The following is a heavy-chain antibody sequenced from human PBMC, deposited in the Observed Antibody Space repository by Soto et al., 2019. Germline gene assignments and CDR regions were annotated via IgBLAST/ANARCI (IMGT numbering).Heavy chain of an antibody. CDR3: ARLRGDHAIGNWFDP. Sequence: SETLSLTCAVYGGTFSGYYWSWIRQPPGKSLEWIGYIYHSGSTYYNPSLKSRVTISVDRSKNQFSLKLSSVTAADTAVYYCARLRGDHAIGNWFDPWGQGTLVTV. D-gene: IGHD3-16*01. V-gene: IGHV4-30-2*01. CDR1: GGTFSGYY. J-gene: IGHJ5*02. CDR2: IYHSGST.